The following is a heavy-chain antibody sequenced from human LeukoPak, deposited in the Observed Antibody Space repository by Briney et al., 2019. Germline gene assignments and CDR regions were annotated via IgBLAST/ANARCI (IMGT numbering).Heavy chain of an antibody. V-gene: IGHV3-30*02. Sequence: GGSLRLSCAASGFTFSSYGMHWVRQAPGKGLEWVAFIRYDGSNKYYADSVKGRFTISRDNSKNTLYLQMNSLRAEDTAVYYCAKGLRSGYVMDYMDVWGKGTTVTVSS. CDR3: AKGLRSGYVMDYMDV. CDR1: GFTFSSYG. CDR2: IRYDGSNK. J-gene: IGHJ6*03. D-gene: IGHD5-12*01.